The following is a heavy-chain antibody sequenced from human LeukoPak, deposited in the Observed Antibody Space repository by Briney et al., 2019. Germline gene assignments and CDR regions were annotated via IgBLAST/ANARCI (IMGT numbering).Heavy chain of an antibody. CDR1: GGSISSYY. CDR3: ARGPRGAACPDY. CDR2: IYYSGST. J-gene: IGHJ4*02. Sequence: SETLSLTCTVSGGSISSYYWSWIRQPPGKGLEWIGYIYYSGSTNYNPSLKSRVTISVDTSKNQFSLKLSSVTAADTAVYYCARGPRGAACPDYWGQGTLVTVSS. V-gene: IGHV4-59*01. D-gene: IGHD6-13*01.